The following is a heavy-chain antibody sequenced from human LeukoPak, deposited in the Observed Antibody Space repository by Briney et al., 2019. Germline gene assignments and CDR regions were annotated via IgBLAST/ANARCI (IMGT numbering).Heavy chain of an antibody. Sequence: GGSLRLSCAASRFTFNTYAMSWVRQAPGKGLEWLSTISGSGDNTYYADSVKGRFTVSRDNSKNTLYLQMNSLRVEDTAMYYCAKGAYYADWGQGTLVTVSS. V-gene: IGHV3-23*01. CDR1: RFTFNTYA. D-gene: IGHD3-3*01. CDR3: AKGAYYAD. J-gene: IGHJ4*02. CDR2: ISGSGDNT.